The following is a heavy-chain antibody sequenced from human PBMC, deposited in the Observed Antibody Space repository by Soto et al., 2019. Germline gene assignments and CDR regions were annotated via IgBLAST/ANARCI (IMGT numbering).Heavy chain of an antibody. Sequence: QLHLRESGPGLVKPSETLSLTCTVSGGSITSSSYYWGWIRQPPGKGLEWIGSIYYSGSTYYNPSLERRVTRSVDTSKNQFSLKLSSVTAADTAVYYCATQEVGGSYVYTFDPWGQGTLVTVSS. V-gene: IGHV4-39*01. J-gene: IGHJ5*02. D-gene: IGHD1-26*01. CDR3: ATQEVGGSYVYTFDP. CDR2: IYYSGST. CDR1: GGSITSSSYY.